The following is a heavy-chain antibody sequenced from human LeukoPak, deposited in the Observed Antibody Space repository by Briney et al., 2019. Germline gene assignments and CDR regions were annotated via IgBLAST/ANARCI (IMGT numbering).Heavy chain of an antibody. V-gene: IGHV3-30*04. CDR1: GFTFSSYA. J-gene: IGHJ6*02. CDR2: ISCDGMNK. D-gene: IGHD3-16*01. CDR3: ARDGLWGEGMDG. Sequence: GRSLRLSCAASGFTFSSYAIHWVRQAPGKGLEWVALISCDGMNKSYADSVKGPITIAGDNTNKMLYLRITSLRAEATAVYYSARDGLWGEGMDGWGQGTTVTVSS.